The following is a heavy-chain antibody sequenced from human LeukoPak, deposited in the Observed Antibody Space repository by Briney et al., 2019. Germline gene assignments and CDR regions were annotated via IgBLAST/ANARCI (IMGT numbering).Heavy chain of an antibody. V-gene: IGHV4-4*07. CDR1: GGSISSYY. CDR2: IYTSGST. D-gene: IGHD6-19*01. CDR3: ARSIAVAYFDY. J-gene: IGHJ4*02. Sequence: SETLSLTCTVSGGSISSYYWSWIRQPAAKGLERIGRIYTSGSTNYNPSLKSRVTMLVDTSTNKYSLNLSPMTVAATAAYDCARSIAVAYFDYGGQGTLVTVSS.